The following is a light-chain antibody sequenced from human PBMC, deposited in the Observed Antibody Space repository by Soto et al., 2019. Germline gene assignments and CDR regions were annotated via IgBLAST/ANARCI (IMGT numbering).Light chain of an antibody. CDR3: QQRSNF. J-gene: IGKJ3*01. V-gene: IGKV3-11*01. CDR2: DAS. CDR1: QSVSSY. Sequence: PGERATLSCRASQSVSSYLAWYQQKPGQAPRLLIYDASSRATGIPARFSGSGSGTDFTLTISSLEPEDFAVYYCQQRSNFFGPGTKVDIK.